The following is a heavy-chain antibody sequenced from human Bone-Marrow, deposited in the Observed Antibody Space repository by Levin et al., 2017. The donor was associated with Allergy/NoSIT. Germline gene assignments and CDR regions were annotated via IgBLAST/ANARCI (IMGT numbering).Heavy chain of an antibody. CDR2: ISIGSYTI. CDR1: GFSITDYS. D-gene: IGHD3-22*01. V-gene: IGHV3-48*01. J-gene: IGHJ5*02. CDR3: ARATYYDDSSGTWCDP. Sequence: PGGSLRLSCAASGFSITDYSFHWVRQAPGKGLEWISYISIGSYTIHYAASVEGRFSVSRDDAKNSLYLEVGSLRAADTAIYYCARATYYDDSSGTWCDPWGQGTQVVVSS.